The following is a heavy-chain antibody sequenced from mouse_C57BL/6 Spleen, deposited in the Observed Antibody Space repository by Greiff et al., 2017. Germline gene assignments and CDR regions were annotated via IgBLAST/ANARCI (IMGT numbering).Heavy chain of an antibody. V-gene: IGHV1-54*01. CDR2: INRGSGGT. J-gene: IGHJ4*01. CDR3: ARSSSGLYYYAMDY. Sequence: QVQLQQSGAELVRPGTSVKVSCKASGYAFTNYLIAWVKQRPGQGLEWIGVINRGSGGTIYNEKFKGNATLTADKSSSTAYMQLSSLTYEDSADEFGARSSSGLYYYAMDYWGQGTSVTVSS. CDR1: GYAFTNYL. D-gene: IGHD3-2*02.